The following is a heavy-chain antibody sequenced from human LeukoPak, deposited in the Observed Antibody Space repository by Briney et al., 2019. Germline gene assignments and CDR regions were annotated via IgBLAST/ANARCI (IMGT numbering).Heavy chain of an antibody. CDR1: GFTFRNYS. J-gene: IGHJ4*02. V-gene: IGHV3-23*01. Sequence: GRSLRLSCAASGFTFRNYSMNWVRQAPGKGLEWVSGISDSGGTTDYADSVKGRFAISRDNSNNTLYLQMNSLRAEDTAVYYCAKAQSGSSSSCYNYWGQGTLVTVSS. CDR3: AKAQSGSSSSCYNY. CDR2: ISDSGGTT. D-gene: IGHD2-2*02.